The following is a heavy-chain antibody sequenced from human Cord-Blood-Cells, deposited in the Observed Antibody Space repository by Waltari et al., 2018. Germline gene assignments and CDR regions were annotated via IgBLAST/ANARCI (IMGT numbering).Heavy chain of an antibody. D-gene: IGHD3-3*01. CDR3: ARDSSSYYDFWSGYAFDI. CDR1: GYTFTGYY. Sequence: QVQLVQSGAEVKKPGASVKVSCKASGYTFTGYYMHWVRPAPGPGLEWMGWINPNSGGTNYAQKFQGRVTMTRDTSISTAYMELSRLRSDDTAVYYCARDSSSYYDFWSGYAFDIWGQGTMVTVSS. J-gene: IGHJ3*02. CDR2: INPNSGGT. V-gene: IGHV1-2*02.